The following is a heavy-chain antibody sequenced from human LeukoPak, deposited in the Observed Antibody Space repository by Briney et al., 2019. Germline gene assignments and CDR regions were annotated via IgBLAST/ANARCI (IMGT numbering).Heavy chain of an antibody. CDR3: ARVTVYYYDSSGYYEDYFDY. D-gene: IGHD3-22*01. V-gene: IGHV1-18*01. CDR1: GYTFTSYG. CDR2: ISAYNGNT. J-gene: IGHJ4*02. Sequence: GASVKVSCKASGYTFTSYGISWVRQAPGQGPEWMGWISAYNGNTNYAQKLQGRVTMTTDTSTSTAYMELRSLRSDDTAVYYCARVTVYYYDSSGYYEDYFDYWGQGTLVTVSS.